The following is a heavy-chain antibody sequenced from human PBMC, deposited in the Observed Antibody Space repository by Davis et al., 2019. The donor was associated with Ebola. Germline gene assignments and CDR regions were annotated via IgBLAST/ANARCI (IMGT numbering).Heavy chain of an antibody. CDR1: GFTFDDYA. J-gene: IGHJ4*02. CDR2: ISWNSGSI. V-gene: IGHV3-9*01. D-gene: IGHD4-17*01. Sequence: PGGSLRLSCAASGFTFDDYAMHWVRQAPGKGLEWVSGISWNSGSIGYADSVKGRFTISRDNAKNSLYLQMNSLRAEDTALYYCAKGRSYDNGDYGDYWGQGTLVTVSS. CDR3: AKGRSYDNGDYGDY.